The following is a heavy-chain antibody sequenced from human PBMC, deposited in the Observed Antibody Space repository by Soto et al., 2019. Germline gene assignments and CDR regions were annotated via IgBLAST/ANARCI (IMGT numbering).Heavy chain of an antibody. V-gene: IGHV4-39*01. Sequence: PSGTLSLTCTVPWVSIHNSHSFWAWIRQPPGKGLQFIASVYHNGGAHYNSSLKSRVTISVDTANNQVSLRMRSLTAADTAFYYCGRVVEGATRHTDPDSWGQGILVTVSS. J-gene: IGHJ5*01. CDR2: VYHNGGA. CDR1: WVSIHNSHSF. D-gene: IGHD2-21*01. CDR3: GRVVEGATRHTDPDS.